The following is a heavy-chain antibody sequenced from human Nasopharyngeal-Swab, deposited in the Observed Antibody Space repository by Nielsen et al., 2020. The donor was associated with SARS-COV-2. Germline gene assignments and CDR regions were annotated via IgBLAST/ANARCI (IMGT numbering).Heavy chain of an antibody. J-gene: IGHJ5*02. CDR3: AGDSASSSSKRNWFDP. V-gene: IGHV4-34*01. D-gene: IGHD6-6*01. CDR1: GGSFSGYY. Sequence: SETLSLTCAVYGGSFSGYYWSWIRQPPGKGLEWIGEINHSGSTNYNPSLKSRVTISVDTSKNQFSLKLSSVTAADTAVYYCAGDSASSSSKRNWFDPWGQGTLVTVSS. CDR2: INHSGST.